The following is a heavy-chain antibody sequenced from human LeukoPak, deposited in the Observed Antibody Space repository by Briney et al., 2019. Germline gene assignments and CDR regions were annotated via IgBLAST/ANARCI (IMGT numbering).Heavy chain of an antibody. CDR1: GYTFTKYG. Sequence: VASVKVSCKASGYTFTKYGISWVRQAPGQGLEWMGWISAYNGDTSYAQKLQGRVSMTTDTSTGTAYMELKSLRSDDTAMYYCARGMGLLSGAAAGELGYWGQGTLVTVSS. J-gene: IGHJ4*02. CDR3: ARGMGLLSGAAAGELGY. CDR2: ISAYNGDT. V-gene: IGHV1-18*01. D-gene: IGHD6-13*01.